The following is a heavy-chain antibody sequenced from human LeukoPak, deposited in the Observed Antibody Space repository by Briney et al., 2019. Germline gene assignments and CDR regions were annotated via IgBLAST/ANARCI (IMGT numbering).Heavy chain of an antibody. Sequence: ASVKVSCKASGYTFTDYYMHWVRQAPGQGLEWMGRINPNSGGTKYAQKFQGRVTMTRDTPISTAYMELNRLTSDDTAVYYCARDDSGYDDLWGQGTLVTVSS. CDR3: ARDDSGYDDL. D-gene: IGHD5-12*01. V-gene: IGHV1-2*06. J-gene: IGHJ5*02. CDR1: GYTFTDYY. CDR2: INPNSGGT.